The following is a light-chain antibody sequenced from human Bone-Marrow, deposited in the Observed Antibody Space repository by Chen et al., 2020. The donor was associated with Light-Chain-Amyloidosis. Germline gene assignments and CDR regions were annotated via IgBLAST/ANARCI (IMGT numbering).Light chain of an antibody. V-gene: IGLV3-25*03. CDR1: DLPTKY. J-gene: IGLJ2*01. CDR2: RDT. Sequence: SYELTQPPSVSVSPGQTARITCSGDDLPTKYAYWYQQKPGQAPVLVIHRDTERPSGISERLSGSSSGTTATLTISGVQAEAEADYHCQSADSSGTYEVIFGGGTKLTVL. CDR3: QSADSSGTYEVI.